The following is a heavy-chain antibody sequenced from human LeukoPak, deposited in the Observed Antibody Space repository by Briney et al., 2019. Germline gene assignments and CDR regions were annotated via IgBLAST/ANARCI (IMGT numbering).Heavy chain of an antibody. J-gene: IGHJ4*02. D-gene: IGHD3-22*01. CDR3: ARGKATLGTDSSGYYFGGQDY. Sequence: PGRSLRLSCAASGFTFSSYAMHWVRQAPGKGLEWVAVISYDGSNKYYADSVKGRFTISRDNAKNSLYLQMNSLRAEDTAVYYCARGKATLGTDSSGYYFGGQDYWGQGTLVTVSS. CDR1: GFTFSSYA. V-gene: IGHV3-30-3*01. CDR2: ISYDGSNK.